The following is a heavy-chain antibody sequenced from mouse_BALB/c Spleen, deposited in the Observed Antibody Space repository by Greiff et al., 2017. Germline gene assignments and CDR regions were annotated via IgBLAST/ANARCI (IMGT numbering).Heavy chain of an antibody. Sequence: VQLKESGGGLVKPGGSLKLSCAASGFTFSSFGMHWVRQAPEKGLEWVAYISSGSSTTYYADTVKGRFTISRDNPKNTLFLQLTSLSSEDTAVYYCASSRAYLPMDYWGQGTSVTVSA. D-gene: IGHD1-1*01. J-gene: IGHJ4*01. CDR3: ASSRAYLPMDY. CDR1: GFTFSSFG. V-gene: IGHV5-17*02. CDR2: ISSGSSTT.